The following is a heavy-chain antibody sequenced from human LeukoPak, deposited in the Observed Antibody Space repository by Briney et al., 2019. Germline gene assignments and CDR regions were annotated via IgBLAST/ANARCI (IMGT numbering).Heavy chain of an antibody. CDR1: GGSISSTNW. CDR2: IYHSGST. D-gene: IGHD2-8*02. J-gene: IGHJ4*02. V-gene: IGHV4-4*02. CDR3: ARDKDTGAYHRAPLTY. Sequence: SETLSLTCAVSGGSISSTNWWSWVRQPPGKGLEWIGEIYHSGSTNYNPSLKSRVTISVDKAKNQFSLKLSSVTAADTAVYYCARDKDTGAYHRAPLTYWGQGTLVAVSS.